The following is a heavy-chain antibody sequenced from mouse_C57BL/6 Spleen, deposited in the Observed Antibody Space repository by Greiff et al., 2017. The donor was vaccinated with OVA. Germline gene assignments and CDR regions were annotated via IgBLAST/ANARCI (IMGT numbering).Heavy chain of an antibody. V-gene: IGHV1-69*01. CDR2: IDPSDSYT. J-gene: IGHJ1*03. Sequence: QVQLQQPGAELVMPGASVKLSCKASGYTFTSYWMHWVKQRPGQGLEWIGEIDPSDSYTNYNQKFKGKSTLTVDKSSSTACMQLSSLTSEDSAVYYCASSSDWYFDVWGTGTTVTVSS. CDR1: GYTFTSYW. D-gene: IGHD1-3*01. CDR3: ASSSDWYFDV.